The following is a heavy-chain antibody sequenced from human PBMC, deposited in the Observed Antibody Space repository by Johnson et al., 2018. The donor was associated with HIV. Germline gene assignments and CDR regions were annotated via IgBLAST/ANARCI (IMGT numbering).Heavy chain of an antibody. J-gene: IGHJ3*01. Sequence: QVQLVESGGGVVQPGGSLRLSCAASGFTFSRYGMHWVRQAPGKGLEWVAFIRYDGSNKYYADSVKGRFTISRDNSKNTLYLQMNSLRAEDTAVYYCARETRSAAAGHGAFDVWGQGTMVTVSS. CDR2: IRYDGSNK. D-gene: IGHD6-13*01. CDR3: ARETRSAAAGHGAFDV. V-gene: IGHV3-30*02. CDR1: GFTFSRYG.